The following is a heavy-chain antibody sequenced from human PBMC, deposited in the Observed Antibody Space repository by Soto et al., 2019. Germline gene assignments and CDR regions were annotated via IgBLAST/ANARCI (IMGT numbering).Heavy chain of an antibody. J-gene: IGHJ6*02. D-gene: IGHD2-15*01. CDR1: GFTFSSYG. CDR3: ARDTYVVTAGWYGMEV. Sequence: QVQLVESGGGVVQPGRSLRISCAASGFTFSSYGMHWVRQAPGKGLEWVAVIWYDGSNKYYADSVKGRFTISRDYSKNTLYLQMNSLRAEDTAVYYCARDTYVVTAGWYGMEVWGQGTTVTVSS. CDR2: IWYDGSNK. V-gene: IGHV3-33*01.